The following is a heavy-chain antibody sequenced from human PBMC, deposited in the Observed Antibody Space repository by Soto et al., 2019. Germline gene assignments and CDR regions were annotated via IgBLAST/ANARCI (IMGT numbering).Heavy chain of an antibody. Sequence: QLVESGGGVVQPGRSLRLSCAASGFTFSSYAMPWVRQAPGKGLEWVAVISYDGSNKYYADSVKGRFTISRDNSKNTLYLQMNSLRAEDTAVYYCARVGYSYGSTPYDYWGQGTLVTVSS. CDR1: GFTFSSYA. CDR3: ARVGYSYGSTPYDY. V-gene: IGHV3-30-3*01. D-gene: IGHD5-18*01. J-gene: IGHJ4*02. CDR2: ISYDGSNK.